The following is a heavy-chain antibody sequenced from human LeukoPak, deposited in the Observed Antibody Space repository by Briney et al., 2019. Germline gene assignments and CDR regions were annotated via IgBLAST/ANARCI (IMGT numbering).Heavy chain of an antibody. Sequence: GGSLRLSCAASGFAFGDYYMTWIRQAPGKGLEWVSAISGSGGSTYYADSVKGRFTISGDNSKNTLYLQMNSLRAEDTAVYYCAKWTNLNYYDSSGYSPPGAYWGQGTLVTVSS. D-gene: IGHD3-22*01. J-gene: IGHJ4*02. CDR1: GFAFGDYY. CDR3: AKWTNLNYYDSSGYSPPGAY. CDR2: ISGSGGST. V-gene: IGHV3-23*01.